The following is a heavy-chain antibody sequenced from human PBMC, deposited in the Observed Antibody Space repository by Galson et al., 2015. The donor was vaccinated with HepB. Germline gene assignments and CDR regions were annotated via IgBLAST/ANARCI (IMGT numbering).Heavy chain of an antibody. J-gene: IGHJ4*02. CDR1: GFTFNDYN. V-gene: IGHV3-21*01. Sequence: SLRLSCAASGFTFNDYNMTWVRQAPGKGLEWVSSINSDSTYIYYADSVRGRFTISRDNAKNSLYLQMNSLRVEDTAIYYCARDPPLGAPFDYWGQGTLVTVSS. D-gene: IGHD7-27*01. CDR2: INSDSTYI. CDR3: ARDPPLGAPFDY.